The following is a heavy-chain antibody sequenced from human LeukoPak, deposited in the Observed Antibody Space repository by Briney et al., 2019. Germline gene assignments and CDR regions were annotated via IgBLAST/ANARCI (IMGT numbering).Heavy chain of an antibody. D-gene: IGHD6-13*01. V-gene: IGHV3-23*01. CDR1: GFTFSSYA. CDR2: ISGSGGST. Sequence: GGSLRLSCAASGFTFSSYAMSWVRQAPGKGLEWVSAISGSGGSTYYADSVKSRFTISRDNSKNTLYLQMNSLRAEDAAVYYCAKDGAALHAFDIWGQGTMVTVSS. CDR3: AKDGAALHAFDI. J-gene: IGHJ3*02.